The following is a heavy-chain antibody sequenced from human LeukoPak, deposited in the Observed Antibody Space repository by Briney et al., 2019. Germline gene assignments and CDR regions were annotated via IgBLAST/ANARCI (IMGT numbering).Heavy chain of an antibody. CDR3: ATFTPQRSDGYYWYFGS. D-gene: IGHD3-3*01. J-gene: IGHJ4*02. CDR1: GFTFNSYS. V-gene: IGHV3-21*01. Sequence: GGSLRLSCAASGFTFNSYSMNWVRQAPGKGLEWVSSISSSSSSIYYADSVKGRFTISRDNAKNSLYLQMNSLRAEDTAVYYCATFTPQRSDGYYWYFGSWGQGTLVTVSS. CDR2: ISSSSSSI.